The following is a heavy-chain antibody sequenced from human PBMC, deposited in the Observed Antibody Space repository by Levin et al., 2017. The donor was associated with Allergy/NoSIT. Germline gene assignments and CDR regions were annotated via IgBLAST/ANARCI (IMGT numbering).Heavy chain of an antibody. CDR2: FNPDSGGA. V-gene: IGHV1-2*02. CDR1: GYTFTVYY. D-gene: IGHD5-12*01. J-gene: IGHJ4*02. CDR3: ARRGYSGYDLYY. Sequence: ASVKVSCKASGYTFTVYYIHWVRQAPGQGLEWMGWFNPDSGGANYAQNFQGRVTMTRDTSISSAYMELSRLRSDDTAVYFCARRGYSGYDLYYWGQGTLVTVSS.